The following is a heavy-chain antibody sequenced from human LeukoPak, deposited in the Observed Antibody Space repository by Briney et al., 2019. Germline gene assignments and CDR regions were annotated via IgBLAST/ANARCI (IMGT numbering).Heavy chain of an antibody. J-gene: IGHJ6*02. CDR2: ISSSGSTI. D-gene: IGHD2-2*01. CDR1: GFTFSDYY. V-gene: IGHV3-11*01. Sequence: GGSLRLSCAASGFTFSDYYMSWIHQAPGKGLEWVSYISSSGSTIYYADSVKGRFTISRDNAKNSLYLQMNSLRAEDTAVYYCAREGFIVVVPAAMNFWSGSNYYGMDVWGQGTTVTVSS. CDR3: AREGFIVVVPAAMNFWSGSNYYGMDV.